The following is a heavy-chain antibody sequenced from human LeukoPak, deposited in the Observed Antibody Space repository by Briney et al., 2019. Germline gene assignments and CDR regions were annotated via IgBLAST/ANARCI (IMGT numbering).Heavy chain of an antibody. D-gene: IGHD3-10*01. CDR1: GYMFSNYG. CDR3: ARDGIEYGSGSGKFYSNGMDV. CDR2: ITAYKGNT. Sequence: ASVTVSCKASGYMFSNYGISWVRQAPGEGLEWMGWITAYKGNTAYEQKFQGRVTMTTDTSTSTAYLELTSLRSDDTAVYYCARDGIEYGSGSGKFYSNGMDVWGQGTTVTVSS. V-gene: IGHV1-18*01. J-gene: IGHJ6*02.